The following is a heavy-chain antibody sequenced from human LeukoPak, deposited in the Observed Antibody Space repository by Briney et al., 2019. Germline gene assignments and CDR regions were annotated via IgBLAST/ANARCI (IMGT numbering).Heavy chain of an antibody. Sequence: GRSLRLSCAASGITFYEYAMNWVRQAPGKGLEWVSNINWNTGVIVYADSVKGRFTVYRDNAKNSLYLQMNSLSVGDTALSYCAMESRIEVAAIDYWGQGTLVTVSS. CDR3: AMESRIEVAAIDY. J-gene: IGHJ4*02. CDR1: GITFYEYA. D-gene: IGHD6-19*01. CDR2: INWNTGVI. V-gene: IGHV3-9*01.